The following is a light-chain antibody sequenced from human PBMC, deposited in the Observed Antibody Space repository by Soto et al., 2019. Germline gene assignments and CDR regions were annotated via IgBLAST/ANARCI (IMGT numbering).Light chain of an antibody. V-gene: IGKV3-20*01. CDR3: QHYDGSPRT. CDR2: GVF. J-gene: IGKJ2*01. CDR1: QNVNNNY. Sequence: EIVLTQSPGTLSLSPGERATLSCRASQNVNNNYLAWYQQKPGQAPRLLIFGVFNRAAGTPDRFSGSGSGTDFTLTISGLQPEDSAVYYCQHYDGSPRTFGQGTRLEI.